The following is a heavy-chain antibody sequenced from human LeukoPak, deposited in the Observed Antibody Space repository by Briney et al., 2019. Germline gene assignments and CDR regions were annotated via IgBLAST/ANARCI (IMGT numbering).Heavy chain of an antibody. CDR3: AKSSYYDSSGYYREYYFDY. CDR1: GFTFSSYG. V-gene: IGHV3-33*06. CDR2: IWYDGSNK. J-gene: IGHJ4*02. Sequence: GGSLRLSCAASGFTFSSYGMHWVRQAPGKGLEWVAVIWYDGSNKYYADSVKGRFTISRDNSKSTLFLQMNSLRAEDTAVYYCAKSSYYDSSGYYREYYFDYWGQGTLVTVSS. D-gene: IGHD3-22*01.